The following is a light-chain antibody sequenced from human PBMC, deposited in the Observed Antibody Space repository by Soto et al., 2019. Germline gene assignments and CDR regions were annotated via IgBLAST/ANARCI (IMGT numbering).Light chain of an antibody. J-gene: IGKJ1*01. Sequence: DIPMPQSPSTLSASVGDRVTITCRASQSVRTWLAWFQQKPGKAPKLLIYKATTLESGVPSRFSGSGSGTEFTLTISSLQPDDFATYYCQQYDNYLTFGRGTKVDIK. CDR3: QQYDNYLT. V-gene: IGKV1-5*03. CDR2: KAT. CDR1: QSVRTW.